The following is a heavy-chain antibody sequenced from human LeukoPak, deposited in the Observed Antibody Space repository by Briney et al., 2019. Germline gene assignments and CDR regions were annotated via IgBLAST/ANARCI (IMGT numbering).Heavy chain of an antibody. J-gene: IGHJ5*02. Sequence: GASVKVSCKASGYTFTGYYMHWVRQAPGQGLEWMGWINPNSGGTNYAQKFQGRVTMTRDTSISTAYMELSRLRSDDTAVYYCAREKQQRRVNWFDPWGQGTLVTVSS. V-gene: IGHV1-2*02. CDR1: GYTFTGYY. CDR2: INPNSGGT. CDR3: AREKQQRRVNWFDP. D-gene: IGHD6-13*01.